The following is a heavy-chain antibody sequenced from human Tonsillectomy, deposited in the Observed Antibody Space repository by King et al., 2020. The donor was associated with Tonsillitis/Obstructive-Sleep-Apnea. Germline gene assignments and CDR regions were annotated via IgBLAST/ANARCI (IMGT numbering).Heavy chain of an antibody. J-gene: IGHJ5*02. CDR3: ARQSGRDDYGDYGGDWFDP. Sequence: QLQESGPGLVKPSETLSLTSTVSGGSISSSSYYWGWIRQPPGKGLEWIGSIYYSGSTYYNPSLKSRVTISVDTSQNQFSLKLSSLTAADPAVYYCARQSGRDDYGDYGGDWFDPWGQGTLVTVSS. CDR2: IYYSGST. V-gene: IGHV4-39*01. CDR1: GGSISSSSYY. D-gene: IGHD4-17*01.